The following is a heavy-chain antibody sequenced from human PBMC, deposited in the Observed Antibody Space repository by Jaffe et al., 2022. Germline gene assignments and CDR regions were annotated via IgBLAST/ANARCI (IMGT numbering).Heavy chain of an antibody. CDR2: IYQNTGGA. D-gene: IGHD4-17*01. J-gene: IGHJ4*02. V-gene: IGHV1-2*06. CDR1: GYTFTGYN. Sequence: QVQLVQSGAEVKTPGASVRVSCKASGYTFTGYNIHWVRQAPGQGLEWMGRIYQNTGGANYAQKFQGRVTVTRDTSISTVYMDLSSLRSDDTAVYYCARGDLYAQDYWGQGTLVTVSS. CDR3: ARGDLYAQDY.